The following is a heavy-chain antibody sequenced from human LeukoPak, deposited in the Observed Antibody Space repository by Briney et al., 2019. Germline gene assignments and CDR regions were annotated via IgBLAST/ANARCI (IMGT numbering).Heavy chain of an antibody. CDR2: IIPIFART. Sequence: ASVKVSCKASGGALSSYAISWVRQAPGQGLEWMGGIIPIFARTNYAQKFQGRVTITTDDSTSTAFMELSRLRSEDTAVYYCATSHAGLASGDAVEVPVAFYYCHYIDVWGEGTAVIVSS. CDR1: GGALSSYA. D-gene: IGHD5-24*01. J-gene: IGHJ6*03. CDR3: ATSHAGLASGDAVEVPVAFYYCHYIDV. V-gene: IGHV1-69*05.